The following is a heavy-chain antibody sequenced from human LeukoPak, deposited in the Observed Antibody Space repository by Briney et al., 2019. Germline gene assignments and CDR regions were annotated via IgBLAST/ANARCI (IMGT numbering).Heavy chain of an antibody. CDR1: GFTFSDYY. J-gene: IGHJ4*02. D-gene: IGHD2-2*01. CDR2: ISTKGNTI. V-gene: IGHV3-11*04. Sequence: NPGGSLRLSCAASGFTFSDYYMNWIRQAPGKGLEWVAFISTKGNTIYYAYSVKGRFTSSRDNPKNSLYVQMNSLRAEDTAVYYCARGRGTQLLLEALDYWGQGTLVTVSS. CDR3: ARGRGTQLLLEALDY.